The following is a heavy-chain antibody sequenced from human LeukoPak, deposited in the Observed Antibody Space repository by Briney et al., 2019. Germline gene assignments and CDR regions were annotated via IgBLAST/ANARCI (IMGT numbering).Heavy chain of an antibody. J-gene: IGHJ6*03. CDR2: IKPDSGDT. V-gene: IGHV1-2*02. D-gene: IGHD3-9*01. CDR1: GYTFTGYY. CDR3: ARANYDILTGYYEGGSYNYHYMDV. Sequence: ASVKVSCKASGYTFTGYYMHWVRQAPGQGLEWMGWIKPDSGDTEYPQKFQGRVTMTRDTSISTAYMELRRLRFDDTAVYYCARANYDILTGYYEGGSYNYHYMDVWGKGTTVTVSS.